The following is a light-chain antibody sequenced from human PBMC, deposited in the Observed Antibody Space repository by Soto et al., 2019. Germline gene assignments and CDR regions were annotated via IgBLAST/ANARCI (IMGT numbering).Light chain of an antibody. CDR3: QQAYSHPLT. V-gene: IGKV1-12*01. CDR1: RGVGVW. J-gene: IGKJ4*01. Sequence: DIQMTQSPSSVSASVGDTVTITCRTSRGVGVWLGWYQQKPGKAPHLLIYGASGLQDGVPSRFSGSVAGADFTLTISNLQPEDCATYYCQQAYSHPLTFGGGTKVEIK. CDR2: GAS.